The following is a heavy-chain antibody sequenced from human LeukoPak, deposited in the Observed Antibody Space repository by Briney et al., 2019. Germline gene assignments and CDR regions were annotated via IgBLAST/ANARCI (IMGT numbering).Heavy chain of an antibody. CDR1: GGTFSSYA. D-gene: IGHD3-22*01. J-gene: IGHJ5*02. V-gene: IGHV1-69*13. CDR2: IIPIFGTA. CDR3: ARVPLDYYDSSGDHNWFDP. Sequence: ASVKVSCKASGGTFSSYAISWVRQAPGQGPEWMGGIIPIFGTANYAQKFQGRVTITADESTSTAYMELSSLRSEDTAVYYCARVPLDYYDSSGDHNWFDPWGQGTLVTVSS.